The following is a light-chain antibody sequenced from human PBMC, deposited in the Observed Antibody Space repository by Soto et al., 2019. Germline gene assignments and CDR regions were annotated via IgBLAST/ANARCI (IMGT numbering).Light chain of an antibody. V-gene: IGKV3-20*01. Sequence: EIVLTQSPGTLSLSPGERATLSCRASQSVSSSYLAWYQQKLGQAPRLLIYGASSRATGIPDRFSGSGSGTDFTLTISRLEPEDFAVYYCQQYGSSPPGLTFGGGTKVEIK. CDR2: GAS. J-gene: IGKJ4*01. CDR3: QQYGSSPPGLT. CDR1: QSVSSSY.